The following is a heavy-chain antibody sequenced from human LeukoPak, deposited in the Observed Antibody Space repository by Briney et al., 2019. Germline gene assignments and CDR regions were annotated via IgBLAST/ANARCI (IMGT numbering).Heavy chain of an antibody. V-gene: IGHV1-24*01. J-gene: IGHJ5*02. Sequence: GASVKVSCKVSGYTLTELSMHWVRQAPGKGLEWMGGFDPEDGETIYAQKFQGRVTMTEDTSKETAYLEMSSLRSEDTAVYYRATMVLITMVRVVITNWFDPWGPGTLVTVSS. D-gene: IGHD3-10*01. CDR2: FDPEDGET. CDR3: ATMVLITMVRVVITNWFDP. CDR1: GYTLTELS.